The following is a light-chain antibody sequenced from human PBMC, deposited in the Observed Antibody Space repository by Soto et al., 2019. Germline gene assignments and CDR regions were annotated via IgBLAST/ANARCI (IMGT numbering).Light chain of an antibody. CDR3: PTWGTGPWV. V-gene: IGLV4-69*01. CDR2: LNSDGSH. J-gene: IGLJ3*02. CDR1: SGHSTYA. Sequence: QAVVTQSPSASASLGASVKLTCTLSSGHSTYAIAWHQQQPEKGPRYLMKLNSDGSHSKGDGIPDRFSGSSSGAERYLTISSLLSEDEADYYCPTWGTGPWVFGGGTKLTVL.